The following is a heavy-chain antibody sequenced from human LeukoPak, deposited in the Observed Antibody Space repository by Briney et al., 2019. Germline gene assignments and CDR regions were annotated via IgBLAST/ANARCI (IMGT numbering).Heavy chain of an antibody. CDR1: GFTFSSFD. CDR3: ARGPPRGKYYYMDV. Sequence: PGGSLRLSCAASGFTFSSFDMHWVRQPTGQGLEWVSTIGTASDTYYPGSVEGRFTLSRDNAKSSLYLQMSSLTAGDTAVYYCARGPPRGKYYYMDVWGKGTTVTVSS. V-gene: IGHV3-13*01. J-gene: IGHJ6*03. D-gene: IGHD1-1*01. CDR2: IGTASDT.